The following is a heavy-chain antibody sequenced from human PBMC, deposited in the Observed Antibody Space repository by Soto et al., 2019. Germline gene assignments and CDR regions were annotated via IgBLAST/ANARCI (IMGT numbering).Heavy chain of an antibody. CDR1: GGTFTASI. D-gene: IGHD1-26*01. CDR2: VIPFSDIT. J-gene: IGHJ5*01. V-gene: IGHV1-69*02. Sequence: QVQLVQSGAELKKPGSSVKVSCKTSGGTFTASIFSWVRQAPGQGLEWMGRVIPFSDITDYAEKLQDRLAITADKSTTTVYMELSSLRSEDTAVYFCAREELGATFVSLGQGTLVTVSS. CDR3: AREELGATFVS.